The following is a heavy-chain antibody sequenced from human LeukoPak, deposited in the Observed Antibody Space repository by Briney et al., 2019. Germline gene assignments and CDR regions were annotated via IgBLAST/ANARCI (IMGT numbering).Heavy chain of an antibody. CDR1: GYTFTGYY. D-gene: IGHD1-1*01. Sequence: GASVKVSCKASGYTFTGYYMHWVRQAPGRGLEWMGWIIPNSGGTNYAQKFQGRVTMTRDTSISTAYMELSRLRSDDTAVYYCARDGLPWNDYLVGFDYWGQGTLVTVSS. V-gene: IGHV1-2*02. CDR2: IIPNSGGT. CDR3: ARDGLPWNDYLVGFDY. J-gene: IGHJ4*02.